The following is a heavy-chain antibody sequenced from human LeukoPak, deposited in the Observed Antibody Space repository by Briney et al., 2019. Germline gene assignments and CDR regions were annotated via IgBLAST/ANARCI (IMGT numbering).Heavy chain of an antibody. D-gene: IGHD3-22*01. V-gene: IGHV3-30*02. CDR1: GFTFSSYG. J-gene: IGHJ4*02. CDR3: SKDRGLLLVLDY. CDR2: IRYDGSNK. Sequence: GGSLRLSCAASGFTFSSYGMHWVRQAPGKGLEWVAFIRYDGSNKYYADSVKGRFTISRDNSKNTLYLQMNSLRAEDTAVYYCSKDRGLLLVLDYWGQGTLVTVSS.